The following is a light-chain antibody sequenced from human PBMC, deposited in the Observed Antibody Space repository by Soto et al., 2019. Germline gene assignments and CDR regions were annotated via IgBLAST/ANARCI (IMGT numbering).Light chain of an antibody. Sequence: EIVLTQSLVTLSLSPGERATLSCRASQSVSIYLAWYQQKPGQAPGLLIYDASNRATGVPARFSGSGSGTDFTLTISSLEPEDFAVYYCQQRNNWPSTTFGPGTKVDIK. V-gene: IGKV3-11*01. CDR2: DAS. CDR1: QSVSIY. J-gene: IGKJ3*01. CDR3: QQRNNWPSTT.